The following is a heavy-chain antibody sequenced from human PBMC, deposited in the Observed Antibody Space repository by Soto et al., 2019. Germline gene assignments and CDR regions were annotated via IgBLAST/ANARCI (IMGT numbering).Heavy chain of an antibody. D-gene: IGHD3-10*01. CDR3: AKGGPSMVLFDY. Sequence: GGSLRLSCAASGFTFDDYTMHWVRQAPGKGLEWVSLISWDGGSTYYADSVKGRFTISRDNSKNSLYLQMNSLRTEDTALYYCAKGGPSMVLFDYWGQGTLVTVSS. V-gene: IGHV3-43*01. J-gene: IGHJ4*02. CDR1: GFTFDDYT. CDR2: ISWDGGST.